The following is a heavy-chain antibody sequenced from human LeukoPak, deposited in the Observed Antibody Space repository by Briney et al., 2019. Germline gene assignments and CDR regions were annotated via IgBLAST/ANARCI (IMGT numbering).Heavy chain of an antibody. CDR1: GFTVSSNY. J-gene: IGHJ4*02. CDR2: ISGSGGST. Sequence: PGGSLRLSCAASGFTVSSNYMSWVRQAPGKGLEWVSAISGSGGSTYYADSVKGRFTISRDNSKNTLYLQMNSLRAEDTAVYYCAKRSGSYGSGSYIDYWGQGTLVTVSS. D-gene: IGHD3-10*01. CDR3: AKRSGSYGSGSYIDY. V-gene: IGHV3-23*01.